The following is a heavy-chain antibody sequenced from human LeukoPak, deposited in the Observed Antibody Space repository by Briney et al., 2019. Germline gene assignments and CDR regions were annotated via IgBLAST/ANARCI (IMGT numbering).Heavy chain of an antibody. CDR2: ISYMGDHR. V-gene: IGHV3-21*06. CDR3: WKAFPPLRVAAAGDY. Sequence: GEALRLSCTASGFTFSDCDMNWFRQAPGKGLQRVSSISYMGDHRYYADSAKGRFTISRDSAKNSLYLQMDNLRADDTAVYYCWKAFPPLRVAAAGDYWGQGTLVTASS. D-gene: IGHD6-25*01. CDR1: GFTFSDCD. J-gene: IGHJ4*02.